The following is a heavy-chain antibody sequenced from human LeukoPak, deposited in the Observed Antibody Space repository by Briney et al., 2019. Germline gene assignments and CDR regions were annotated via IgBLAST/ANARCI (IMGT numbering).Heavy chain of an antibody. V-gene: IGHV4-59*01. CDR1: GGSISSYY. CDR3: ARVRLAINWFDP. D-gene: IGHD6-25*01. J-gene: IGHJ5*02. CDR2: IYYSGST. Sequence: KPSETLSLTCTVSGGSISSYYWSWIRQPPGKGLEWIGYIYYSGSTNYNPSLKSRVTISVDTSKNQFSLKLSSVTAADTAVYYCARVRLAINWFDPWGQGTLVTVSS.